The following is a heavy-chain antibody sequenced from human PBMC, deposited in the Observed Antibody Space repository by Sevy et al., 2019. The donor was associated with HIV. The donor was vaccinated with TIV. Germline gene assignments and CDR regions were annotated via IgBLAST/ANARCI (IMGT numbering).Heavy chain of an antibody. CDR3: AVHQSPRYSSPPGDS. D-gene: IGHD3-22*01. J-gene: IGHJ4*02. V-gene: IGHV3-23*01. Sequence: GGSLRLSCAASGFTFSNYAMSWVRQAPGKGLEWVSLISNGGASTYYADSVKGRFTISRDNSKNTLFLQLNSLRAEDTAVYYCAVHQSPRYSSPPGDSWGQGSLVTVSS. CDR1: GFTFSNYA. CDR2: ISNGGAST.